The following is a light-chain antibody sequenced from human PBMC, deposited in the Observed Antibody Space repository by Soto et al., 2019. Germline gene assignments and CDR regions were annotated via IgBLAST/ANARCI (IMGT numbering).Light chain of an antibody. J-gene: IGKJ3*01. CDR2: DAS. V-gene: IGKV3-11*01. CDR1: QSVRGSH. Sequence: EIVLTQSPGTLSLSPGERATLSCRASQSVRGSHLAWYQQKPGQAPRLLIYDASSRATGISARFSGTGSGTDFTLTISNLEPEDFAVYFCQQRNNWPFTFGPGTKVDV. CDR3: QQRNNWPFT.